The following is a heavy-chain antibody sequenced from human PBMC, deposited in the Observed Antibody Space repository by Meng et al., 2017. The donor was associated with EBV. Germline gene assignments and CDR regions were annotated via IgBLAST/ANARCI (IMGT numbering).Heavy chain of an antibody. CDR1: GGSVNHESYY. CDR2: IYYTGST. Sequence: QVQLQESGPGLVKPSETLSLPCTVSGGSVNHESYYWCWIRQPPGKGLEYIGYIYYTGSTNYNSSLKSRVTISLDKSKNQFSLKLTSLTAADTAIYYCARGDYTNYPRWFDPWGQGTLVTVAS. V-gene: IGHV4-61*01. J-gene: IGHJ5*02. D-gene: IGHD4-11*01. CDR3: ARGDYTNYPRWFDP.